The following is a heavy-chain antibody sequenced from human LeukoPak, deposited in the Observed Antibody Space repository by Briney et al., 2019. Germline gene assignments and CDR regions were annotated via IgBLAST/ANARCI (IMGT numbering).Heavy chain of an antibody. V-gene: IGHV4-4*02. CDR2: IYHSGTT. CDR1: GGSISSSNW. CDR3: AREISSVAFDF. Sequence: PSETLSLTCAVSGGSISSSNWWSWVRQPPGKGLEWIGEIYHSGTTNYNPSLKSRISISIDTSKNQFSLRLSSVTAADTAVYYCAREISSVAFDFWGQGTMVTVSS. J-gene: IGHJ3*01. D-gene: IGHD6-6*01.